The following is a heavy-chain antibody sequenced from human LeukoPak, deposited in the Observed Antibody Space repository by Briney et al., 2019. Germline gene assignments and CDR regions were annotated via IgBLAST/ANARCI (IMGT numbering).Heavy chain of an antibody. CDR3: ARSLNYYDSSGFGAFDI. D-gene: IGHD3-22*01. CDR2: ISAYNGNT. CDR1: GYTFTSYG. Sequence: GASVKVSCKASGYTFTSYGINWMLQAPGQGLEWMGWISAYNGNTNYAQKLQGRVTMTTDTSTSTAYMELRSLRSDDTAVYYCARSLNYYDSSGFGAFDIWGQGTMVTVSS. J-gene: IGHJ3*02. V-gene: IGHV1-18*01.